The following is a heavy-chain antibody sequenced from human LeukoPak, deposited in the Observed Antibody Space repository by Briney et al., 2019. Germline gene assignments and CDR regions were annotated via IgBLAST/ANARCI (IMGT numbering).Heavy chain of an antibody. J-gene: IGHJ3*01. CDR1: GFTFSRFR. CDR2: INQDGSEI. D-gene: IGHD2-8*01. CDR3: AVLMTTWAFAV. V-gene: IGHV3-7*01. Sequence: PGGSLRLSCAASGFTFSRFRMSWVRQPPGKGLEWVANINQDGSEIYYVDSVKGRFTVSTDNAKNSLYLQMTSLRAEDTAVYYCAVLMTTWAFAVWGQGTMVTVSS.